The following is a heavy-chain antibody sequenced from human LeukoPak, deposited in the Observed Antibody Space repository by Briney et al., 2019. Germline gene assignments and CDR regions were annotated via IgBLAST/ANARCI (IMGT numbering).Heavy chain of an antibody. V-gene: IGHV5-51*01. CDR3: ARPSAYISYWQADY. J-gene: IGHJ4*02. D-gene: IGHD2-21*01. CDR2: IDPGDSDT. Sequence: GESPQISSKAPGSSLAISCVAGSRQMPGKGLEWVGIIDPGDSDTRYSPSFQGQVTISTDKSISTAYLQWSSLKASDTGMYYCARPSAYISYWQADYWGQGTLVTVSS. CDR1: GSSLAISC.